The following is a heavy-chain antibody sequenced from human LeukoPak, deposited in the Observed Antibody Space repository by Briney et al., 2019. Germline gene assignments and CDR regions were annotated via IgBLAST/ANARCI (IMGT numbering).Heavy chain of an antibody. CDR2: IYYSGST. J-gene: IGHJ4*02. V-gene: IGHV4-39*07. Sequence: SGTLSLTCTVSGGSISSSSYYWGWLRQPPGKGLGGHGSIYYSGSTYYNPSLKSRVPISVDTSKNQFSLKLSSVTAADTAVYYCAREVVFHTVAYPDYWGQGTLVTVSS. CDR3: AREVVFHTVAYPDY. D-gene: IGHD4-23*01. CDR1: GGSISSSSYY.